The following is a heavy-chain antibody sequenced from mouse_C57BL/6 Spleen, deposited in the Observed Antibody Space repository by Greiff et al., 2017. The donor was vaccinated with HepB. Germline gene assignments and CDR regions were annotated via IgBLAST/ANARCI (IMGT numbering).Heavy chain of an antibody. CDR1: GYTFTSYW. CDR2: IYPGSGST. V-gene: IGHV1-55*01. CDR3: AREWAQATGAWFAY. Sequence: QVQLQQPGAELVKPGASVKMSCKASGYTFTSYWITWVKQRPGQGLEWIGDIYPGSGSTNYNEKFKSKATLTVDTSSSTAYMQLSSLTSEDSAVYYCAREWAQATGAWFAYWGQGTLVTVSA. D-gene: IGHD3-2*02. J-gene: IGHJ3*01.